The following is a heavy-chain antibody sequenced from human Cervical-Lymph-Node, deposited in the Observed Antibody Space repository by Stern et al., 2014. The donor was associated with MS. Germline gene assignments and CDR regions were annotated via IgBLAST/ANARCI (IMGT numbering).Heavy chain of an antibody. CDR2: ISSTSSYI. D-gene: IGHD1-1*01. Sequence: AQLEESGGGLVKPGGSLRLSCEASGFTLSSYSVNWVRQAPGKGLAWVSSISSTSSYIFYADSVKGRFTISRDNAKNSLYLQMNSLRVEDAAVYYCARDNWNDWRYGMDVWGQGTTVTVSS. CDR3: ARDNWNDWRYGMDV. J-gene: IGHJ6*02. V-gene: IGHV3-21*01. CDR1: GFTLSSYS.